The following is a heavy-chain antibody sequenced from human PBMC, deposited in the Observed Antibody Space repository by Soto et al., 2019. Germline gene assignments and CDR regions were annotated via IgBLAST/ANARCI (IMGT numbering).Heavy chain of an antibody. V-gene: IGHV1-69*04. CDR1: GGTFSSYT. CDR3: ARDCSSTSCYYGAYYYYYMDV. CDR2: IIPILGIA. D-gene: IGHD2-2*01. Sequence: SVKVSCKASGGTFSSYTISWVRQAPGQGLEWMGRIIPILGIANYAQKFQGRVTITADKSTSTAYMELSSLRSEDTAVYYCARDCSSTSCYYGAYYYYYMDVWGKGTTVNVSS. J-gene: IGHJ6*03.